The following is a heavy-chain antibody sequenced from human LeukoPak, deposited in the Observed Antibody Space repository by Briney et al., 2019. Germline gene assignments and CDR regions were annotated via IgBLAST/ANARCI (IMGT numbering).Heavy chain of an antibody. Sequence: SETLSLTCAVSGDSVSSSSSGSYFWSWIRQPPGKGLEWIGYIYSSGSTNYNPSLKSRLTISVDTSKNHVSLKLSSVTAADTAIYYCASVSSGGDVVYWGQGTLVTVSS. CDR2: IYSSGST. V-gene: IGHV4-61*03. CDR1: GDSVSSSSSGSYF. J-gene: IGHJ4*02. CDR3: ASVSSGGDVVY. D-gene: IGHD2-21*02.